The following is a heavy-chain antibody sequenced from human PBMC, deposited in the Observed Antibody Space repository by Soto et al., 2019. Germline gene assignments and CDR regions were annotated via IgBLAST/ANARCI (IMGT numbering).Heavy chain of an antibody. J-gene: IGHJ5*02. CDR3: AKGKSRGHIDWFDP. CDR2: RIGGHCGT. CDR1: EGTLHGDA. V-gene: IGHV3-23*01. Sequence: PWGSLRLSCTASEGTLHGDAMVWVRQAPGKGLEWVWTRIGGHCGTAYYYSVKGRFTVSRDNSTKCLYPQMNSLGVEATAMYFCAKGKSRGHIDWFDPWGQGSLVTVSS.